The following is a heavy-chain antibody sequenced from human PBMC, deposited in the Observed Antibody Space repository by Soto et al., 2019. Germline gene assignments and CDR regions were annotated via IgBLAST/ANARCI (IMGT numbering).Heavy chain of an antibody. Sequence: PGGSLRLSCAASGFTFDDYAMHWVRQAPGKGLEWVSGISWNSDNIVYADSVKGRFTISRDNAKSSLYLQMNSLRAEDTALYYCAKDLYSNYGDAFDIWGQGTMVTVSS. J-gene: IGHJ3*02. CDR2: ISWNSDNI. CDR1: GFTFDDYA. V-gene: IGHV3-9*01. CDR3: AKDLYSNYGDAFDI. D-gene: IGHD4-4*01.